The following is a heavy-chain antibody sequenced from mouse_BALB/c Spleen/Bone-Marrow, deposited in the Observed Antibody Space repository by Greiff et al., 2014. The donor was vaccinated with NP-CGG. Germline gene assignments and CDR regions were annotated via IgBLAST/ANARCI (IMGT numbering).Heavy chain of an antibody. CDR3: ARDKNYGSYWYFDV. CDR2: IRNKANGYTT. J-gene: IGHJ1*01. CDR1: GFTFTAYY. V-gene: IGHV7-3*02. D-gene: IGHD2-1*01. Sequence: VQLKESGGGLVQPGGSLRLSCATSGFTFTAYYMSWVRQPPGKALEWLGFIRNKANGYTTEYSASVKGRFTISRDNSQSILYLQMNTLRAEDSATYYCARDKNYGSYWYFDVWGAGTTVTVSS.